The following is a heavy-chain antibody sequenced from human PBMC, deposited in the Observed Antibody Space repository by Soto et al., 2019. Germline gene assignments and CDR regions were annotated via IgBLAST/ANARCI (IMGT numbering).Heavy chain of an antibody. CDR3: ALDSSSSCHDY. CDR2: ISAYNGNT. CDR1: GYTFTSYG. V-gene: IGHV1-18*01. J-gene: IGHJ4*02. D-gene: IGHD6-13*01. Sequence: QVQLVQSGAEVKKPGASVKVSCKASGYTFTSYGISWVRQAPGQGLEWMGWISAYNGNTNYAQKPQXXVTMTTYTATSTAYVELRSLRSDATAVYYCALDSSSSCHDYWGQGTRVTVSS.